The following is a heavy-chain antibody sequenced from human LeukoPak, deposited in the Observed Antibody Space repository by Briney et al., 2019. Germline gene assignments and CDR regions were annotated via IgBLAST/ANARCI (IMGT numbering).Heavy chain of an antibody. D-gene: IGHD3-10*01. CDR2: ISSSGST. V-gene: IGHV4-61*02. Sequence: SETLSLTCTVSGDSISSGDYYWSWIRQPAGKGLEWIGRISSSGSTNYNPSLKSRVTISVDTSKNQFSLKLSSVTAADTAVYYCARARRSAMVRGVIHWFDPWGQGTLVTVSS. CDR3: ARARRSAMVRGVIHWFDP. J-gene: IGHJ5*02. CDR1: GDSISSGDYY.